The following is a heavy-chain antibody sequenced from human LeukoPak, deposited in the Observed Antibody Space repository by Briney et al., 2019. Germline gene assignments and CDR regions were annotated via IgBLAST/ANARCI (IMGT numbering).Heavy chain of an antibody. D-gene: IGHD3-22*01. J-gene: IGHJ4*02. CDR2: IYYSGST. CDR1: GGSISSYY. V-gene: IGHV4-59*01. Sequence: SETLSLTCTVSGGSISSYYWSWIRQPPGKGLEWIGYIYYSGSTNYNPSPKSRVTISVDTSKNQFSLKLSSVTAADTAVYYCARVTGYMIEDYFDYWGQGTLVTVSS. CDR3: ARVTGYMIEDYFDY.